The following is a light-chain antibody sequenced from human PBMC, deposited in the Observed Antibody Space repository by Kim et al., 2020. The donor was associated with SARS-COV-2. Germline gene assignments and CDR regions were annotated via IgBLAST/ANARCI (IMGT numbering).Light chain of an antibody. CDR1: QAITSW. Sequence: SASVGDRVTITCRASQAITSWLAWYQQTPGRAPKLLIYKASTLESGVPSRFSGSGTGTEFTLTISSLQPDDFATYYCQQYGSSPWTFGQGTKLEI. J-gene: IGKJ1*01. CDR2: KAS. V-gene: IGKV1-5*03. CDR3: QQYGSSPWT.